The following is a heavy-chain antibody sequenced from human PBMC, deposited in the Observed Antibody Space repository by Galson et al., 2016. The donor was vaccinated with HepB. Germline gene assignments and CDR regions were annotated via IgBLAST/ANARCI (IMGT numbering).Heavy chain of an antibody. V-gene: IGHV3-23*01. Sequence: YLRLSCAASGFTFDKYGMTWFRQAPGKGLEWVSTICGRCGDMDYADSGKGRFTISRDDSKNTLYLHMNSLRVEDTAIYYCAIDPSQWHDLLFGNWAQGTLVTVSA. CDR2: ICGRCGDM. CDR1: GFTFDKYG. J-gene: IGHJ4*02. D-gene: IGHD6-19*01. CDR3: AIDPSQWHDLLFGN.